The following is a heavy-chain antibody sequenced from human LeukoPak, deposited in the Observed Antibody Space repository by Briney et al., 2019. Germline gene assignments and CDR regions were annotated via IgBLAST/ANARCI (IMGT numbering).Heavy chain of an antibody. V-gene: IGHV4-59*01. CDR3: ARVGTTTGLPFDI. Sequence: PSETLSLTCTVSGGSISSYYWSWIRQPPGKGLEWIGYIYYSVSTNYNPSLKSRVTISVDTSKNQFSLKLSSVTAADTAVYYCARVGTTTGLPFDIWGQGTVVTVSS. CDR1: GGSISSYY. D-gene: IGHD4-17*01. CDR2: IYYSVST. J-gene: IGHJ3*02.